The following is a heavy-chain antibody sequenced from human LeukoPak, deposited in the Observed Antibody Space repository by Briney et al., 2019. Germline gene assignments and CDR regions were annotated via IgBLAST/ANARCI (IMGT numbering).Heavy chain of an antibody. CDR1: GGSISSSSYY. V-gene: IGHV4-39*07. J-gene: IGHJ6*03. Sequence: SETLSLTCTVSGGSISSSSYYWGWIRQPPGKGLEWIGSIYYSGSTYYNPSLKSRVTKSVDTSKNQFSLKLSSVTAADTAVYYCASSDFWRPPGKLYYYYYYMDVWGKGTTVTVSS. D-gene: IGHD3-3*01. CDR2: IYYSGST. CDR3: ASSDFWRPPGKLYYYYYYMDV.